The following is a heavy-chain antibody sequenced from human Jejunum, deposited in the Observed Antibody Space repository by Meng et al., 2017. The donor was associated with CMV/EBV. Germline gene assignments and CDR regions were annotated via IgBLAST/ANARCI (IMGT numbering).Heavy chain of an antibody. J-gene: IGHJ6*02. D-gene: IGHD6-19*01. CDR3: ARDLKAVAGTPYYYDYAMDL. CDR2: MSGTGIPI. V-gene: IGHV3-11*04. Sequence: MGGIRTATGKGLNWIEYMSGTGIPIYSGDSMEGGFTISRDNARKSVFLEINNLRDEDTAVYYCARDLKAVAGTPYYYDYAMDLWGQGTTVTVSS.